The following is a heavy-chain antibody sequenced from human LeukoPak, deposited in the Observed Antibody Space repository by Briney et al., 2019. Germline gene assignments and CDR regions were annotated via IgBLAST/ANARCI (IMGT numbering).Heavy chain of an antibody. D-gene: IGHD6-6*01. CDR3: ARAGGSIAAHIDY. V-gene: IGHV3-21*01. CDR2: ISSSSSYI. Sequence: GGSLRLSCAPSGFTFSSYSMNWVRQAPGKGLEWVSSISSSSSYIYYADSVKGRFTISRDNAKNSLYLQMNSLRAEDTAVYYCARAGGSIAAHIDYWGQGTLVTVSS. J-gene: IGHJ4*02. CDR1: GFTFSSYS.